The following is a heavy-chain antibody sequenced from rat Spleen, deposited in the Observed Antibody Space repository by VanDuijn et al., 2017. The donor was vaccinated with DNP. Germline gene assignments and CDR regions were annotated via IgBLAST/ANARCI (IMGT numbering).Heavy chain of an antibody. V-gene: IGHV5-7*01. CDR1: GFTFSDYY. Sequence: EVQLVASGGGLVQAGRSLKLSCAASGFTFSDYYMAWVRQAPKKGLEWVATILYDGSRTYYPDSVKDRFTVSRDNAKSSLYLQMNSLKSEDTATYYCARALWVSWYFDFWGPGTMVTVSS. CDR2: ILYDGSRT. D-gene: IGHD1-7*01. CDR3: ARALWVSWYFDF. J-gene: IGHJ1*01.